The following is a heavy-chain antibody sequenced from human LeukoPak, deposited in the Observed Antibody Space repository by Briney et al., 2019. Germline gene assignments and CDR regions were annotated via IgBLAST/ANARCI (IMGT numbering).Heavy chain of an antibody. CDR2: ISAYNGNT. J-gene: IGHJ4*02. D-gene: IGHD3-22*01. CDR3: SRIIFSIIVVVITTYFDY. CDR1: GYTFTSYG. Sequence: ASVKVSCKASGYTFTSYGISWVRQAPGQGLEWMGWISAYNGNTNYAQKLQGRVTMTTDTSTSTAYMELRSLRSDDTAVYYCSRIIFSIIVVVITTYFDYWGQGTLVTVSS. V-gene: IGHV1-18*01.